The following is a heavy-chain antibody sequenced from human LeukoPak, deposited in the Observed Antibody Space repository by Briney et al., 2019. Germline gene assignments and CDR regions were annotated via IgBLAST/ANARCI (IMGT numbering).Heavy chain of an antibody. CDR2: IGWNSGSI. CDR1: GFTFDDYA. J-gene: IGHJ3*02. CDR3: TIGSGTYRGAFDI. V-gene: IGHV3-9*03. Sequence: PGGSLRLSCAASGFTFDDYAMHWVRQAPGKGLEWVSGIGWNSGSIGYADSVKGRFTISRDNAKNSLYLQMSSLRAEDMALYYCTIGSGTYRGAFDIWGQGTMATVSS. D-gene: IGHD1-26*01.